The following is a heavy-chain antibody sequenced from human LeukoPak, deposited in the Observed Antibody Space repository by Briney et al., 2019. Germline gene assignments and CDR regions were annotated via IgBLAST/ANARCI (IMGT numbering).Heavy chain of an antibody. CDR3: AREAYDVLTSDWFDP. D-gene: IGHD3-9*01. CDR2: IYTSGST. J-gene: IGHJ5*02. Sequence: SETLSLTCTVSGDSISSGTFYWSWIRQPAGKGLEWIGRIYTSGSTNYNPSLKSRVTISVDTSKNQFSLKLSSVTAADTAMYYCAREAYDVLTSDWFDPWGQGTLVTVSS. V-gene: IGHV4-61*02. CDR1: GDSISSGTFY.